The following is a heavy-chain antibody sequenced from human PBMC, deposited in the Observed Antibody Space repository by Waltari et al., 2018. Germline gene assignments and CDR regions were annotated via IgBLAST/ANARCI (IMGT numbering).Heavy chain of an antibody. CDR3: ARYHGNGVADT. J-gene: IGHJ5*02. Sequence: QVQLQESGSGLVKPSETLSLIRTSSGRSLNTYYGRWIRQPPGRPLEWIGYIYDSGSTNYNPSLTSRVTIALDRSKKQFSLEVTSLTAADTGVYYCARYHGNGVADTWGQGTLVTVSS. CDR1: GRSLNTYY. CDR2: IYDSGST. V-gene: IGHV4-59*12. D-gene: IGHD2-8*01.